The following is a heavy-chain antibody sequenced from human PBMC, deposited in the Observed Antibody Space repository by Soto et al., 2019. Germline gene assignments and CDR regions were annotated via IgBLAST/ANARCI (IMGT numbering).Heavy chain of an antibody. CDR2: IYYSGST. D-gene: IGHD3-22*01. J-gene: IGHJ5*02. V-gene: IGHV4-31*03. CDR1: GGSISSGGYY. CDR3: ARGINYYDSSGDSWFDP. Sequence: PSETLSLTCTVSGGSISSGGYYWSWIRQHPGKGLEWIGYIYYSGSTYYNPSLKSRVTISVDTSKNQFSLKLSSVTAADTAVYYCARGINYYDSSGDSWFDPWGRGTLVTVSS.